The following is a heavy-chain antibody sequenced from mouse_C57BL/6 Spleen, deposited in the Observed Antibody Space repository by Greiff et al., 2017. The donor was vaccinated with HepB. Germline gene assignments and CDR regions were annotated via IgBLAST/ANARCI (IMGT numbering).Heavy chain of an antibody. V-gene: IGHV1-19*01. CDR2: INPYNGGT. D-gene: IGHD1-1*01. J-gene: IGHJ3*01. CDR1: GYTFTDYY. Sequence: VQLKESGPVLVKPGASVKMSCKASGYTFTDYYMNWVKQSHGKSLEWIGVINPYNGGTSYNQKFKGKATLTVDKSSSTAYMELNSLTSEDSAVYYCARSGDYYGSSWFAYWGQGTLVTVSA. CDR3: ARSGDYYGSSWFAY.